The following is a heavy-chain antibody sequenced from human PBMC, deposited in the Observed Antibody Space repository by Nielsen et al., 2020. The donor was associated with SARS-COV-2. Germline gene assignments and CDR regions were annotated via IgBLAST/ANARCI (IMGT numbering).Heavy chain of an antibody. CDR3: ARGDLVVVPSPILGLGPILYYFYLDV. CDR1: GGSVSSNDW. CDR2: VSHSGST. V-gene: IGHV4-4*02. D-gene: IGHD2-2*02. J-gene: IGHJ6*03. Sequence: SESLSLTCAVSGGSVSSNDWWTWVRQSPGKGLEWIGEVSHSGSTNYNPSLKSRVTLSMDKSKRQFSLRLTSVSAADTAVYFCARGDLVVVPSPILGLGPILYYFYLDVWGKGTTVIVSS.